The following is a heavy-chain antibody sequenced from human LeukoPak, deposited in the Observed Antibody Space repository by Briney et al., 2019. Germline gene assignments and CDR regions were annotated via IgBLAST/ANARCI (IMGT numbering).Heavy chain of an antibody. Sequence: PGGSLRLSCAASGFTFSSYWMSWVRQAPGKGLEWVANIKQDGSEKYYVDSVKGRFTISRDNAKNSLYLQMNGLRAEDTAVYYCARAGSGSYYIYYYYYMDVWGKGTTVTVSS. CDR3: ARAGSGSYYIYYYYYMDV. CDR2: IKQDGSEK. D-gene: IGHD3-10*01. CDR1: GFTFSSYW. J-gene: IGHJ6*03. V-gene: IGHV3-7*01.